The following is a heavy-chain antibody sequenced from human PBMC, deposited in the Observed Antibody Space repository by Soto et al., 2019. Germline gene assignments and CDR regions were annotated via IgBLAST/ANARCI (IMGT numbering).Heavy chain of an antibody. CDR1: GGTFSSYA. CDR2: IIPIFGTA. CDR3: ARVDSPPDYYDSSGHYSGAFDI. V-gene: IGHV1-69*13. D-gene: IGHD3-22*01. J-gene: IGHJ3*02. Sequence: SVKVSCKASGGTFSSYAISWVRQAPGQGLEWMGGIIPIFGTANYAQKFQGRVTITADESTSTAYMELSSLRSEDTAVYYCARVDSPPDYYDSSGHYSGAFDIWGQGTMVTVSS.